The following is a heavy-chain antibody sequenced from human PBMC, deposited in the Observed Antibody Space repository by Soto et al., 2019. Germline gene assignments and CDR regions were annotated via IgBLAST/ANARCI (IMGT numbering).Heavy chain of an antibody. V-gene: IGHV3-11*04. D-gene: IGHD3-3*01. CDR2: ISSSGSTI. Sequence: PGGSLRLSCAASGFTFSDYYMSWIRQAPGKGLEWVSYISSSGSTIYYADSVKGRFTISRDNAKNSLYLQMNSLRAEDTAVYYCARHYDFWSGYYTGIHYYGMDVWGQGTTVTVSS. J-gene: IGHJ6*02. CDR1: GFTFSDYY. CDR3: ARHYDFWSGYYTGIHYYGMDV.